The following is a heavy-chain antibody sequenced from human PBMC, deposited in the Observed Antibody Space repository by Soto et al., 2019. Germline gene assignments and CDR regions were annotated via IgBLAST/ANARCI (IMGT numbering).Heavy chain of an antibody. D-gene: IGHD3-22*01. Sequence: GESLKISCKGSGYSFTSYWIGWVRQMPGKGLEWMGIIYPGDSDTRYSPSFQGQVTISADKSISTAYLQWSSLKASDTAMYYCARVYYDSSGSIDAFDIWGQGTMVTVSS. V-gene: IGHV5-51*01. J-gene: IGHJ3*02. CDR3: ARVYYDSSGSIDAFDI. CDR2: IYPGDSDT. CDR1: GYSFTSYW.